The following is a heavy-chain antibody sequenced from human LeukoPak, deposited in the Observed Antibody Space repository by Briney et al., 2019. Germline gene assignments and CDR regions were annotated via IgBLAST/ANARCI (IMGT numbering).Heavy chain of an antibody. CDR2: ISGSGGTT. CDR1: GFTFNNYA. Sequence: GGSLRLSCAASGFTFNNYAMSWVRQVPGKGLEWLSTISGSGGTTYRADSVKGRIAISRDNSKDSLYLRMNSLRAEDTAVYYCARNGYSSSWYRNWGQGTLVTVSS. J-gene: IGHJ4*02. D-gene: IGHD6-13*01. V-gene: IGHV3-23*01. CDR3: ARNGYSSSWYRN.